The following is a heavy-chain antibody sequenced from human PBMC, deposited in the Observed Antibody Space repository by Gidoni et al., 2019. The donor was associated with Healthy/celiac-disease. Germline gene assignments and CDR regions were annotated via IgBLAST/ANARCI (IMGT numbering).Heavy chain of an antibody. D-gene: IGHD3-16*01. Sequence: EVQLVESGGGLVQPGRSLRLSCTISGFTFADYAVSWFRQAPGKGLEWVGFIRSRLYGGTPEYAASVKGRFAISRDDSKSIAFLQMSSLKTEDTAVYYCTNVDFGLGEFSPLDYWGQGTLVTVSS. J-gene: IGHJ4*02. CDR3: TNVDFGLGEFSPLDY. CDR2: IRSRLYGGTP. V-gene: IGHV3-49*03. CDR1: GFTFADYA.